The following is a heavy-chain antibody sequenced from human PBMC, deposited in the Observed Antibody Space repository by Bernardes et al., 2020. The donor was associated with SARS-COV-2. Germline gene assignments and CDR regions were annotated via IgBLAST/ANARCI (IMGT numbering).Heavy chain of an antibody. J-gene: IGHJ4*02. CDR2: IDLSDSYT. V-gene: IGHV5-10-1*01. CDR1: GNTFTSFW. Sequence: GESLKISCRGSGNTFTSFWINWVRQMPGKGLEWMGRIDLSDSYTNYSPSFEGHVTISADKSANTAYLQWSSLKASDTAMYYCARHGYYYDGSGFPSLLPFDFWGQGTLVTVSS. CDR3: ARHGYYYDGSGFPSLLPFDF. D-gene: IGHD3-22*01.